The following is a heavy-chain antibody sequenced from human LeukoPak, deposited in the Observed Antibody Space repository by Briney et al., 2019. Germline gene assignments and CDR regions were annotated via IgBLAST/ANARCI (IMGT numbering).Heavy chain of an antibody. CDR3: ARQRFSEWLFYY. V-gene: IGHV1-69*01. Sequence: GASVKVSCKASGASFRSYAFSWVRQAPGQGLEWMGGIIPMFGTGKYAQKFQDRVTVTADESTTTVYMEVSSLRSEDTAVYYCARQRFSEWLFYYWGQGTLVTVSS. J-gene: IGHJ4*02. CDR1: GASFRSYA. D-gene: IGHD3-3*01. CDR2: IIPMFGTG.